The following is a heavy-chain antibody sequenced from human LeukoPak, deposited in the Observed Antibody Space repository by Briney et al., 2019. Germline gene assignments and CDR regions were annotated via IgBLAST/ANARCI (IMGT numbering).Heavy chain of an antibody. V-gene: IGHV1-18*01. CDR2: ISGYNGNT. J-gene: IGHJ3*02. CDR1: GYTFSSYG. Sequence: ASVRVSCKASGYTFSSYGITWVRQAPGQGLEWMGWISGYNGNTNYAQTFQGRVPMTTDTSTSTAYMELKRLRSDDTAVYYCARPGNYGETLDAFDIWGQGTMVTVSS. D-gene: IGHD4-17*01. CDR3: ARPGNYGETLDAFDI.